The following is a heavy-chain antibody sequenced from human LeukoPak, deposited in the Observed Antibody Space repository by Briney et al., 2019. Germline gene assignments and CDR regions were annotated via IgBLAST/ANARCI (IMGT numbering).Heavy chain of an antibody. CDR3: ARGVTTRVDP. CDR1: GVSISGSYYY. Sequence: SETLSLTCAVSGVSISGSYYYWGWIRQPPGKGLEWIGEINHSGSTNYNPSLKSRVTISVDTSKNQFSLKLSSVTAADTAVYYSARGVTTRVDPWGQGTLVTVSS. V-gene: IGHV4-39*07. D-gene: IGHD4-17*01. J-gene: IGHJ5*02. CDR2: INHSGST.